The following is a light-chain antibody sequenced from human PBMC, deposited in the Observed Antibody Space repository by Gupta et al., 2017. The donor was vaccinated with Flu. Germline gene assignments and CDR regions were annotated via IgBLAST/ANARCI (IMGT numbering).Light chain of an antibody. CDR2: DDR. CDR3: QGRDSNSDHHVL. Sequence: SYGLTQPPSVSGAPGQTASITREGNNNGGKYVHWYHQKAGQAPVLVVYDDRDRPSRIPQRFSGSNSGNTATLTISGVEAEDEADYYCQGRDSNSDHHVLFGGGTKLTVL. CDR1: NNGGKY. J-gene: IGLJ3*02. V-gene: IGLV3-21*02.